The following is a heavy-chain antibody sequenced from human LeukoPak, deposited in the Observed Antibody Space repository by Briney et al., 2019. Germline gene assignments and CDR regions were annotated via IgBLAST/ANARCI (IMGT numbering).Heavy chain of an antibody. CDR1: GGSFSGYY. CDR3: ARGLVGWLQRTFDY. Sequence: SETLSLTCAVYGGSFSGYYWSWIRQPPGKGLEWIVEINHSGSTNCNPSLKSRVTISVDPSKNQFSLKLSSVTAADTAVYYCARGLVGWLQRTFDYWGQGTLVTVSS. D-gene: IGHD5-24*01. CDR2: INHSGST. V-gene: IGHV4-34*01. J-gene: IGHJ4*02.